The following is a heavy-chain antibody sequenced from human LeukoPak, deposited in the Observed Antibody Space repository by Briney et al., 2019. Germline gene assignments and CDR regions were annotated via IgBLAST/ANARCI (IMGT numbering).Heavy chain of an antibody. J-gene: IGHJ3*02. CDR2: INSRNNYI. CDR1: GFSFSNHN. V-gene: IGHV3-21*01. Sequence: PGGSLRLSCEASGFSFSNHNMNWVRQAPGKGLEWISSINSRNNYIYYADSVKGRFTISRDNAKNSLYLQMNSLRAEDTAVYYCARGAGGTTDAFDIWGQGTMVTVSS. D-gene: IGHD1-7*01. CDR3: ARGAGGTTDAFDI.